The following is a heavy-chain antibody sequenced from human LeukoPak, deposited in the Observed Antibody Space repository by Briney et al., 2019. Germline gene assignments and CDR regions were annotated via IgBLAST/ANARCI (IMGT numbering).Heavy chain of an antibody. J-gene: IGHJ6*02. CDR3: VSTQYYGLDV. CDR2: INSDGSRT. Sequence: GGSLRPSCAASGFTLSRYWMHWVRQAQGKGLVWVSRINSDGSRTDYADSVTGRFTISRDNAKNTLYLQMNSLRAEDTALYYCVSTQYYGLDVWGQGTTVTVSS. V-gene: IGHV3-74*01. CDR1: GFTLSRYW. D-gene: IGHD2/OR15-2a*01.